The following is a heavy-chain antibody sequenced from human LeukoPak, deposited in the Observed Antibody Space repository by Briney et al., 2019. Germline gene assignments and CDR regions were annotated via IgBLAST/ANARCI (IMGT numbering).Heavy chain of an antibody. Sequence: SETLSLTCAVYGGSVSGYYWSWIRQPPGKGLEWIGEINHSGSTNYNPSLKSRVTISVDASKNQFSLKLSSVTAADTAVYYCARASRGIAARGLDYWGQGTLVTVSS. CDR3: ARASRGIAARGLDY. D-gene: IGHD6-6*01. CDR2: INHSGST. V-gene: IGHV4-34*01. J-gene: IGHJ4*02. CDR1: GGSVSGYY.